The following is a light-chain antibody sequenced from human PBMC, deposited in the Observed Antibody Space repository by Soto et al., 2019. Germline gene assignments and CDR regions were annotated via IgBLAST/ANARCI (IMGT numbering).Light chain of an antibody. CDR2: GAS. Sequence: EIVMTQSPATLSVSPGERATLSCRASQSVSSNLAWYQQKPGQAPRLLIYGASTRATGIPARFSGSVSVTDFTLTISSLQSEDFAVYYCQQYNNWPPITFGQGTRLEIK. CDR3: QQYNNWPPIT. J-gene: IGKJ5*01. CDR1: QSVSSN. V-gene: IGKV3-15*01.